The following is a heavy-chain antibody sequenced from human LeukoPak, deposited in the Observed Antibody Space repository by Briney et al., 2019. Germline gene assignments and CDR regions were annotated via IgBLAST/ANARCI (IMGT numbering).Heavy chain of an antibody. J-gene: IGHJ5*02. CDR2: IYYSGST. CDR3: ARGRYYDSSGYYYLNWFDP. V-gene: IGHV4-59*12. Sequence: SETLSLTCTVSGGSISSYYWSWIRQPPGKGLEWIGYIYYSGSTNYNPSLKSRVTISVDTSKNQFSLKLSSVTAADTAVYYCARGRYYDSSGYYYLNWFDPWGQGTLATVSS. D-gene: IGHD3-22*01. CDR1: GGSISSYY.